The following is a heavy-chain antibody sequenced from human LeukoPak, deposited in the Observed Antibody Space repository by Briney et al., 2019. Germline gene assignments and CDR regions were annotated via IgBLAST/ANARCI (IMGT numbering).Heavy chain of an antibody. CDR1: GLTFSSYA. CDR3: AKGLCSTSCYSVPDHV. Sequence: GGSLRLSCAASGLTFSSYAMGWVRQAPGKGLEWVSAISGSGGSTFYADSVKGRFTISRDNSKNTLYLQMNSLRAEDTAVYYCAKGLCSTSCYSVPDHVWGQGTTVTVSS. D-gene: IGHD2-2*01. CDR2: ISGSGGST. V-gene: IGHV3-23*01. J-gene: IGHJ6*02.